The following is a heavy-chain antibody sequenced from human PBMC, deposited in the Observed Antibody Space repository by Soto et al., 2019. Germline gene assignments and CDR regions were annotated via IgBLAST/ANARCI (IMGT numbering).Heavy chain of an antibody. D-gene: IGHD3-22*01. CDR3: ARQPYYYDSSDYVY. CDR1: GFTFSSYS. Sequence: GGSLRLSCAASGFTFSSYSMHWVRQAPGKGLEWVSYISPSSSSIYYADSVKGRFTISRDNAKNSLYLQMNSLRAEDTAVYYCARQPYYYDSSDYVYWGQGTLVTVSS. CDR2: ISPSSSSI. J-gene: IGHJ4*02. V-gene: IGHV3-48*01.